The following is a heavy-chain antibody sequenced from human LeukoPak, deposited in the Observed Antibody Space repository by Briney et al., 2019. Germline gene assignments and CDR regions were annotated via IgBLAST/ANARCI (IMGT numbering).Heavy chain of an antibody. CDR2: ISWNSGSI. CDR1: GFTFEDYA. D-gene: IGHD2-21*02. CDR3: AKDMREYCGGDCYPTFDY. J-gene: IGHJ4*02. Sequence: GRSLRLSCAASGFTFEDYAMHWVRQAPGKGLEWVSGISWNSGSIGYADSVKGRFTISRDNAKNSLYLQMNSLRAEDTALYYCAKDMREYCGGDCYPTFDYWGQGTLVTVSS. V-gene: IGHV3-9*01.